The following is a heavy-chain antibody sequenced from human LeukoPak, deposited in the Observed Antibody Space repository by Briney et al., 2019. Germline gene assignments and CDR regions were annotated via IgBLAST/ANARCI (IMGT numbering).Heavy chain of an antibody. J-gene: IGHJ3*02. V-gene: IGHV1-3*04. CDR3: ARDRSSFSYAFDI. CDR2: ISTYNDDR. CDR1: GYTFTTYA. D-gene: IGHD6-6*01. Sequence: ASVKVSCTASGYTFTTYAIHWVRQAPGQGLEWMGWISTYNDDRKYSPKFQGTVTITTDTSASTAYLELSSLRSEDTAVYYCARDRSSFSYAFDIWGQGTMVTVSS.